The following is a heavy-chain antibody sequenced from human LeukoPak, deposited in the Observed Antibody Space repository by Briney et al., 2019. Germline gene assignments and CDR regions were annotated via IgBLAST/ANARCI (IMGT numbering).Heavy chain of an antibody. J-gene: IGHJ3*02. V-gene: IGHV3-30*02. CDR2: IRYEGSNE. Sequence: PGGSLRLSCVASRFMFSSYGMHWVRQAPGKGLEWVTFIRYEGSNEYYADSVKGRFTISRDNSQDTLSLQMNSLRAEDTAVYYCVKGPYYDYIWGTYRYPDDSFDIWGQGTMVTVSS. CDR1: RFMFSSYG. CDR3: VKGPYYDYIWGTYRYPDDSFDI. D-gene: IGHD3-16*02.